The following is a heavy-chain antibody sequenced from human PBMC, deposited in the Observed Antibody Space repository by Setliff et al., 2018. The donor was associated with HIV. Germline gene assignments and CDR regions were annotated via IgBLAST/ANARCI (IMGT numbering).Heavy chain of an antibody. D-gene: IGHD1-26*01. Sequence: ASVKVSCKASGYSFINYGISWVRQASGQGPEWMGWISAYTGHTDYAPRLLGRVTMTTDTSTSTAYMELRSLTSDDTAVYYCARARLQGIVTAVGPRDNCLDPWGQGTRVTVSS. CDR3: ARARLQGIVTAVGPRDNCLDP. CDR2: ISAYTGHT. V-gene: IGHV1-18*01. CDR1: GYSFINYG. J-gene: IGHJ5*02.